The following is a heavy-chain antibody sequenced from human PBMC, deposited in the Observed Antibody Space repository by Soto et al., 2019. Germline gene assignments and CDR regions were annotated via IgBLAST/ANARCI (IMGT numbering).Heavy chain of an antibody. CDR1: GYTFTSYS. CDR2: INAGNGNT. CDR3: ARLAEAATGY. V-gene: IGHV1-3*05. Sequence: QVQLVQSGAEEKKPGASVKVSCKASGYTFTSYSMHWVRQAPGQRLEWMGWINAGNGNTKYSQKFQGRVTSTRDTYASTAYMELSSLRSEDTSVSYCARLAEAATGYWGQGTLVTVSS. J-gene: IGHJ4*02. D-gene: IGHD6-13*01.